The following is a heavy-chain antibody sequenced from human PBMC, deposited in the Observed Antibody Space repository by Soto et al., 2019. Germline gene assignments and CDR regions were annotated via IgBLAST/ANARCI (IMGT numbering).Heavy chain of an antibody. J-gene: IGHJ6*02. CDR1: GGSFSGYY. D-gene: IGHD2-2*01. CDR3: ARASTYCSSTSCYHVYGMDV. Sequence: SETLSLTCAVYGGSFSGYYWSWIRQPPGKGLEWIGEINHSGSTNYNPSLKSRVTISVDTSKNQFSLKLSSVTAADTAVYYCARASTYCSSTSCYHVYGMDVWGQGTMVTVSS. V-gene: IGHV4-34*01. CDR2: INHSGST.